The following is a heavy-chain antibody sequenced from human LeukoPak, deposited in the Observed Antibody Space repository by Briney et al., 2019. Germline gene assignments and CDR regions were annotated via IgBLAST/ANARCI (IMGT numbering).Heavy chain of an antibody. V-gene: IGHV3-48*01. Sequence: GGSLRLSCAASGFTFSSYSMKWVRQAPGKGVEGVSYMSSSSSTIYYADSVKGRFTISRDNAKNSLYLQMNSRKGEDSAASYCARGPAANSGNYYAGDYWGQGTLVTVSS. J-gene: IGHJ4*02. D-gene: IGHD1-26*01. CDR1: GFTFSSYS. CDR3: ARGPAANSGNYYAGDY. CDR2: MSSSSSTI.